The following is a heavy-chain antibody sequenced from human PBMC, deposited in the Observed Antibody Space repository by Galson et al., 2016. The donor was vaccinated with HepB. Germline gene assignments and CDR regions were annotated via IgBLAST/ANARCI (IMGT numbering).Heavy chain of an antibody. CDR2: IIPIFGRA. Sequence: SVKVSCKASGGTFSNYAITWVRQAPGQGLEWMGGIIPIFGRANYAQKFQGRVTITADESTNTAYIDLNSLRSEDTAVYYCARDHADTSILNFAFDIWGQGTMVTVSS. CDR3: ARDHADTSILNFAFDI. D-gene: IGHD5-18*01. J-gene: IGHJ3*02. V-gene: IGHV1-69*13. CDR1: GGTFSNYA.